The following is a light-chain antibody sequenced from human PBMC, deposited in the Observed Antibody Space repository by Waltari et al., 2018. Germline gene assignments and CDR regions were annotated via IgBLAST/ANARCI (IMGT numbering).Light chain of an antibody. CDR3: AAWDDKLGGRWE. Sequence: QSVLTQPPSASGTPGQRVTIPCSGSSSNIGSNVVNWYQQVPGTTPQLLIYRNDKRPSGVPDRFAGSKSGTSASLAISGLRSEDEADYYCAAWDDKLGGRWEFGGGTKLTVL. CDR2: RND. J-gene: IGLJ2*01. V-gene: IGLV1-47*01. CDR1: SSNIGSNV.